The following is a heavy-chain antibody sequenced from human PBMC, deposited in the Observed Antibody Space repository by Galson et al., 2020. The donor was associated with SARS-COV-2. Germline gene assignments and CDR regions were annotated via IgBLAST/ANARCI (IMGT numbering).Heavy chain of an antibody. D-gene: IGHD6-19*01. CDR3: AKRVPGWYIIDY. CDR2: LTGSGATT. V-gene: IGHV3-23*01. Sequence: GGSLRLSCAASGFTFSGYAMTWVRQAPGKGMEWVSALTGSGATTYYADSVKGRFTISRDNSRSTLYMQMDSLRVDDTAVYYCAKRVPGWYIIDYWGQGTLVTVSS. CDR1: GFTFSGYA. J-gene: IGHJ4*02.